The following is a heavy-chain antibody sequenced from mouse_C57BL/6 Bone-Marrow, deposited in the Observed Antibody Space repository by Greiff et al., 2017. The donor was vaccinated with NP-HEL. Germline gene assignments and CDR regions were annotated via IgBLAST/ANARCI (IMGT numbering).Heavy chain of an antibody. CDR3: ARSPVRGFAY. CDR2: ISYDGSN. Sequence: EVQLQQSGPGLVKPSQSLSLSCSVTGYSITSGYYWYWIRPLPGNKLEWIGFISYDGSNNYNPSLKNRITITSDTSKNQLYLKLNSVTTEDTATYYCARSPVRGFAYWGQGTLVTVSA. V-gene: IGHV3-6*01. J-gene: IGHJ3*01. CDR1: GYSITSGYY.